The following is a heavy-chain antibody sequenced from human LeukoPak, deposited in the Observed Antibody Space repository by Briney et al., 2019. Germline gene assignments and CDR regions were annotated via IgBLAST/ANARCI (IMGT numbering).Heavy chain of an antibody. CDR1: GFTFSGYA. CDR3: AKDPLGNYYYYMDV. CDR2: ISGSGGST. Sequence: GGSLRLSCAASGFTFSGYAMSWVRQAPGKGLEWVSAISGSGGSTYYADSVKGRFTISRDNSKNTLYLQMNSLRAEDTAVYYCAKDPLGNYYYYMDVWGKGTTVTVSS. J-gene: IGHJ6*03. V-gene: IGHV3-23*01.